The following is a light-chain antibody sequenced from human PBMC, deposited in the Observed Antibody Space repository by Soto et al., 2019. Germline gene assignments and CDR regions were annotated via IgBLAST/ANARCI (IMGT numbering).Light chain of an antibody. CDR1: SSDVGAYNY. V-gene: IGLV2-14*01. Sequence: QSVLTQPASVSGSPGQSITISRTGTSSDVGAYNYVAWYQQHPGKAPKLIIYDVIRRPSGVSNRFSGSKSGNTASLTISGLQTEDEADYYCSSKTTSSTLGVLGGGTKLTVL. J-gene: IGLJ3*02. CDR2: DVI. CDR3: SSKTTSSTLGV.